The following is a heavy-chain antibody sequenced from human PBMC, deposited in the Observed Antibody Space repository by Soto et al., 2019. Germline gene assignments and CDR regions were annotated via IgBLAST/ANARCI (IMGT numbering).Heavy chain of an antibody. Sequence: ASVKVSCKASGYTFTRYDINWVRQATGQRLEWMGWMNPNTGNTDYAQKFQGRLTMTRNTSTSTAYMELSSLRSEDTAVYYCARGLSPILPGYPVVYGMDVWGQGTTVTVSS. CDR3: ARGLSPILPGYPVVYGMDV. D-gene: IGHD3-9*01. J-gene: IGHJ6*02. V-gene: IGHV1-8*01. CDR2: MNPNTGNT. CDR1: GYTFTRYD.